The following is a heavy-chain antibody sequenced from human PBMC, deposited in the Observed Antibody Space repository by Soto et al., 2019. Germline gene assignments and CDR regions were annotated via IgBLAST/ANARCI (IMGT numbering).Heavy chain of an antibody. Sequence: SLRLSCAASGFTFSSYGMHWVRQAPGKWLEWVEVISYDGSNKYYADSVKGRFTISRDNSKNTLYLQMNSLRAEDTAVYYCAKDYLPTDFYYYYYMDVWGKGTTVTVSS. J-gene: IGHJ6*03. V-gene: IGHV3-30*18. D-gene: IGHD3-3*01. CDR1: GFTFSSYG. CDR3: AKDYLPTDFYYYYYMDV. CDR2: ISYDGSNK.